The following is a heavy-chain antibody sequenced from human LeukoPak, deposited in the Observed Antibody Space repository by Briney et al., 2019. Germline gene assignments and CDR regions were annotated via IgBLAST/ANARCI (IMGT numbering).Heavy chain of an antibody. CDR2: ISWNSGSI. J-gene: IGHJ4*02. Sequence: GRSLRLSCAASGFTFDDYAMHWVRQAPGKGLEWVSGISWNSGSIGYADSVKGRFTISRDNAKNSLYLQMNSLRAEDTALYYCAKAYSGSYPPLYYFDYWGQGTLVTVSS. CDR1: GFTFDDYA. CDR3: AKAYSGSYPPLYYFDY. D-gene: IGHD1-26*01. V-gene: IGHV3-9*01.